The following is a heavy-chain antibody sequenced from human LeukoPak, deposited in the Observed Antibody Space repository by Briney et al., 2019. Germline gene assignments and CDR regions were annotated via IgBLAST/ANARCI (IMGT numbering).Heavy chain of an antibody. D-gene: IGHD2-2*01. Sequence: ASVKVSCKASGYTFTGYYMHWVRQAPGQGLEWMGWINPNSGGTNYAQKFQGRVTMTRDTFISTAYMELSKLRSDDTAVYYCARDSKYQLPLADYWGQGTLVTVSS. J-gene: IGHJ4*02. CDR1: GYTFTGYY. CDR3: ARDSKYQLPLADY. V-gene: IGHV1-2*02. CDR2: INPNSGGT.